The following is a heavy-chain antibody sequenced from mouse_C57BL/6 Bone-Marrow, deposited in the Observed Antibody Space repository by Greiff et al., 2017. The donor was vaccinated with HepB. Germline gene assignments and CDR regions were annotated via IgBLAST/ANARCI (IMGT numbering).Heavy chain of an antibody. D-gene: IGHD1-1*01. CDR3: ARSRTVVAEYYFDY. CDR2: IYPRDGST. Sequence: VQLQQSDAELVKPGASVKISCKVSGYTFTDHTIHWMMQRPEQGLEWIGYIYPRDGSTKYNEKFKGKATLTADKSSSTAYMQLNILTSEDSAVHFCARSRTVVAEYYFDYWGQGTTLTVSS. CDR1: GYTFTDHT. J-gene: IGHJ2*01. V-gene: IGHV1-78*01.